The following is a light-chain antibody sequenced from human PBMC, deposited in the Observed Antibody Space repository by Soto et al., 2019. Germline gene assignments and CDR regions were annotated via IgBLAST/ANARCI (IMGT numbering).Light chain of an antibody. J-gene: IGLJ2*01. CDR3: SSYTRNRTLV. Sequence: QSVLTQPASVSGSPGQSITISCTGTSSDVGGYNYVSWYQQHPGKAPKLMIYEVSNRPSGVSNRFSGSKSGNTASLTISGLQAEDGADYYCSSYTRNRTLVFGGGTKLTVL. V-gene: IGLV2-14*01. CDR1: SSDVGGYNY. CDR2: EVS.